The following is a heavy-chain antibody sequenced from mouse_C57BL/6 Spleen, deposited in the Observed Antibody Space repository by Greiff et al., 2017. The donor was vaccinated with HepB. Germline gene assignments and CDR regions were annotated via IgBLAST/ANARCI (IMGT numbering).Heavy chain of an antibody. Sequence: EVQRVESGGGLVKPGGSLKLSCAASGFTFSDYGMHWVRQAPEKGLEWVAYISSGSSTIYYADTVKGRFTISRDNAKNTLFLQMTSLRSEDTAMYYCARPRSSYFYYAMVYWGQGTSVTVSS. CDR1: GFTFSDYG. D-gene: IGHD1-1*01. V-gene: IGHV5-17*01. J-gene: IGHJ4*01. CDR3: ARPRSSYFYYAMVY. CDR2: ISSGSSTI.